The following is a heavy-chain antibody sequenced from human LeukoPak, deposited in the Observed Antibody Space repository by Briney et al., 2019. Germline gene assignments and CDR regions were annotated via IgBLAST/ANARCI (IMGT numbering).Heavy chain of an antibody. CDR3: VRRGDTRWFDP. CDR1: GYNFPNYW. V-gene: IGHV5-51*01. Sequence: GESLKISCQASGYNFPNYWIAWVRQMPGKGLEWMGIIYPGTYDTRYSPSFRGQVTISADKSISTAYVQWNSLQASGTAMYYCVRRGDTRWFDPWGQGTLVIVSS. D-gene: IGHD5-18*01. J-gene: IGHJ5*02. CDR2: IYPGTYDT.